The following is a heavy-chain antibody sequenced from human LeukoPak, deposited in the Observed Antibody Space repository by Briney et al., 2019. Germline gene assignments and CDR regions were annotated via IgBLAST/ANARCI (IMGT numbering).Heavy chain of an antibody. CDR3: TRAPPGRDGYSEY. V-gene: IGHV3-21*01. Sequence: GGSLRLSCAASGFIFSSYTMNWVRQAPGEGLEWVSSISDTSSYIYYADSLEGRFTISRDNAKSSLFLQMNSLRAEDTAVYYCTRAPPGRDGYSEYWGQGTVVTAST. D-gene: IGHD5-24*01. CDR2: ISDTSSYI. J-gene: IGHJ4*02. CDR1: GFIFSSYT.